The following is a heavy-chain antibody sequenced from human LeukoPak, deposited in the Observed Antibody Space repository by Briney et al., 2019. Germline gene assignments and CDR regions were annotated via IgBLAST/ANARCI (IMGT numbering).Heavy chain of an antibody. V-gene: IGHV3-30-3*01. J-gene: IGHJ1*01. Sequence: GGSLRLSCAASGFTFSSYAMHWVRQAPGKGLEWVAVISYDGSNKYYADSVKGRFTISRDNSKNTLYLQMNSLRAEDTAVYYCARDLTYGGNPFGHWGQGTLVTVSS. CDR1: GFTFSSYA. CDR3: ARDLTYGGNPFGH. CDR2: ISYDGSNK. D-gene: IGHD4-23*01.